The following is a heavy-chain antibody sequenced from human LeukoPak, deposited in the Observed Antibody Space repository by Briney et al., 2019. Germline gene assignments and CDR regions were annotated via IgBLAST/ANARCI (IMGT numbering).Heavy chain of an antibody. J-gene: IGHJ6*02. D-gene: IGHD5/OR15-5a*01. CDR1: GFTFSSYA. Sequence: GGSLRLSCATSGFTFSSYAMHWVRQATGKGLEWVSAIGTAGDTYYPGSVKGRFTISRENAKNSLSLQMNSLRAEDTAVYYCARLYEDYYYGMDVWGQGTTVTVSS. CDR2: IGTAGDT. V-gene: IGHV3-13*01. CDR3: ARLYEDYYYGMDV.